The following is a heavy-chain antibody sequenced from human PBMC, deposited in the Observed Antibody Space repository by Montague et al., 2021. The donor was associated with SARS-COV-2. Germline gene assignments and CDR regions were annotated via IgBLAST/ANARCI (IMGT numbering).Heavy chain of an antibody. CDR2: VSTDVNEK. D-gene: IGHD2-8*01. CDR3: VRDPGMNGLDI. CDR1: GFRFSSFS. J-gene: IGHJ3*02. Sequence: SFSASGFRFSSFSMHWVRQAPGKGLESLAVVSTDVNEKYYSGSVRGRFTISRDNSKNTVSLQVNSLRVEDTAVYYCVRDPGMNGLDIWGQGTRVTVSS. V-gene: IGHV3-30*04.